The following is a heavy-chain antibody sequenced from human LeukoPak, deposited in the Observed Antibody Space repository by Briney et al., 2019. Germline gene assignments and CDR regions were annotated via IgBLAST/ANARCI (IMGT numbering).Heavy chain of an antibody. CDR1: GGTFSSYA. V-gene: IGHV1-69*13. Sequence: GASVKVSCKASGGTFSSYAISWVRQAPGQGLEWMGGIIPIFGTAKYAQKFQGRVTITADESTSTAYMELSSLRSEDTAVYYCATVPDSGWQYYFDYWGQGTLVTVSS. CDR2: IIPIFGTA. D-gene: IGHD6-19*01. CDR3: ATVPDSGWQYYFDY. J-gene: IGHJ4*02.